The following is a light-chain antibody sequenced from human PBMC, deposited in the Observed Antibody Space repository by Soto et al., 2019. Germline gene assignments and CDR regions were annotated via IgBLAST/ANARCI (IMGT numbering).Light chain of an antibody. Sequence: EIVWTQSAATLSLSPWERALLSCRASQSISNSLAWYQQKPGQAPSLLIFDASKRATGIPDRFSGSGSGTDFTLTISRLELEDVAVYYCQQYGSSPWTFGQGNQVDIK. CDR3: QQYGSSPWT. CDR2: DAS. V-gene: IGKV3-20*01. CDR1: QSISNS. J-gene: IGKJ1*01.